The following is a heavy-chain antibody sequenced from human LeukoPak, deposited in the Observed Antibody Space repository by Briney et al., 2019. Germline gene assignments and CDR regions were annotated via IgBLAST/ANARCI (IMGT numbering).Heavy chain of an antibody. D-gene: IGHD1-26*01. CDR3: ARVGLRELLGYFDY. CDR1: GGTFSSYA. CDR2: IIPIFGTA. J-gene: IGHJ4*02. V-gene: IGHV1-69*01. Sequence: SSVKVSCKASGGTFSSYAISWVRQAPGQGLEWMGGIIPIFGTANYAQKFQGRVTITADESTSTAYMELSSLRSEDTAVYYCARVGLRELLGYFDYRGQGTLVTVSS.